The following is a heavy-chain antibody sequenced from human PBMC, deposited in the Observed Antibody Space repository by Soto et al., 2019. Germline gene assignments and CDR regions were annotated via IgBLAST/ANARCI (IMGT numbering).Heavy chain of an antibody. J-gene: IGHJ6*03. V-gene: IGHV4-59*01. CDR1: GGSISSYY. CDR3: ARGRVHTIFGVYYYMDV. D-gene: IGHD3-3*01. CDR2: IYYSGST. Sequence: SETLSLTCTVSGGSISSYYWSWIRQPPGKGLEWIGYIYYSGSTNYNPSLKSRVTISVDTSKNQFSLKLSSVTAADTAVYYCARGRVHTIFGVYYYMDVWGKGTTVTVSS.